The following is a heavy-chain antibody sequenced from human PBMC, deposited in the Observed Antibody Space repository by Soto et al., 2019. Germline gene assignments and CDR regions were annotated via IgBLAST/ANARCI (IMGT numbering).Heavy chain of an antibody. D-gene: IGHD2-2*01. J-gene: IGHJ6*02. CDR2: ISAYNGNT. CDR1: GYTFTSYG. Sequence: QVQLVQSGAEVKKPGASVKVSCKASGYTFTSYGISWVRQAPGQGLEWMGWISAYNGNTNYAQKLQGRVTMTTDTSTSTAYMELRSLRSDDTAVYYCARDRGGVVVPAALYYYYGMDVWGQGTTVTVSS. V-gene: IGHV1-18*01. CDR3: ARDRGGVVVPAALYYYYGMDV.